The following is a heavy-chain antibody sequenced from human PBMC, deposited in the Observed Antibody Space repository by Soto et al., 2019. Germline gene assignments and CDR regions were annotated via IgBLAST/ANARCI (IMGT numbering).Heavy chain of an antibody. J-gene: IGHJ3*02. CDR3: ARERLLWFGTGDFDI. D-gene: IGHD3-10*01. V-gene: IGHV3-30-3*01. CDR1: GFTFSSYA. Sequence: GGSLRLSCAASGFTFSSYAMHWVRQAPGKGLEWVAVISYDGSNKYYADSVKGRFTISRDNSKNTLYLQMNSLRAEDTAVYYCARERLLWFGTGDFDIWGQGTMVTVSS. CDR2: ISYDGSNK.